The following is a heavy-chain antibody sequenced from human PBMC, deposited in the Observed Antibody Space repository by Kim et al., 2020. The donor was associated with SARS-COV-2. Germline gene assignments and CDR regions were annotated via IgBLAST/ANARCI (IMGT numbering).Heavy chain of an antibody. D-gene: IGHD5-18*01. V-gene: IGHV1-69*06. CDR3: AVDISGGYSYGYEGYYYYYGMDV. Sequence: SVKVSCKASGGTFSSYAISWVRQAPGQGLEWMGGIIPIFGTANYAQKFQGRVTITADKSTSTAYMELSSLRSEDTAVYYCAVDISGGYSYGYEGYYYYYGMDVWGQGTTVTVSS. J-gene: IGHJ6*02. CDR2: IIPIFGTA. CDR1: GGTFSSYA.